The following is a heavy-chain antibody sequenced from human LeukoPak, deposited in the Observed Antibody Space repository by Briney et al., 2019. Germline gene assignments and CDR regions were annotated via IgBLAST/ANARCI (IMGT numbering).Heavy chain of an antibody. V-gene: IGHV4-34*01. CDR2: INHSGST. D-gene: IGHD3-16*02. J-gene: IGHJ4*02. CDR3: ARGSDYVWGSYRYTPFVY. Sequence: PSETLSLTCAVSGGSFSGYYWSWIRQPPGKGLEWIGEINHSGSTNYNPSLKSRVTISVDPSKNQFSLKLSSVTAADTAVYYCARGSDYVWGSYRYTPFVYWGQGTLVTVSS. CDR1: GGSFSGYY.